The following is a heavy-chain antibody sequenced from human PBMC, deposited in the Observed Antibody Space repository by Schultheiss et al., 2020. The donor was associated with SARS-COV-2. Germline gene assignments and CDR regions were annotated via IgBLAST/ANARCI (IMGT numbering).Heavy chain of an antibody. CDR3: AREYGWGECFDY. D-gene: IGHD3-10*01. CDR2: ISGSGGST. CDR1: GFTFSDHY. Sequence: GSLRLSCAASGFTFSDHYMDWVRQAPGKGLEWVSAISGSGGSTYYADSVKGRFTISRDNSKNTLYLQMNSLRAEDTAVYYCAREYGWGECFDYWGQGTLVTVSS. V-gene: IGHV3-23*01. J-gene: IGHJ4*02.